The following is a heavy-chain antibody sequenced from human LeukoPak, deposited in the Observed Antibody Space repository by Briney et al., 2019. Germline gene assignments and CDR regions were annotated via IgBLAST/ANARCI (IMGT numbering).Heavy chain of an antibody. CDR1: GFTFSSYS. CDR2: ISSSSSYI. D-gene: IGHD6-25*01. J-gene: IGHJ6*02. CDR3: AREAGSSGQNTYLEYYYYYGMDV. V-gene: IGHV3-21*01. Sequence: PGGSLRLSCAASGFTFSSYSMNWVRQAPGKGLEWVSSISSSSSYIYYADSVKGRFTISRDNAKNSLYLQMNSLRAEDMAVYYCAREAGSSGQNTYLEYYYYYGMDVWGQGTTVTVSS.